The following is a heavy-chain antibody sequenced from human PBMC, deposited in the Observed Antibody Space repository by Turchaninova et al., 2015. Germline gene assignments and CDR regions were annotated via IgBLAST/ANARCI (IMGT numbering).Heavy chain of an antibody. CDR2: KDHSGGSA. D-gene: IGHD7-27*01. Sequence: QVQLQESGQGLVRPSETLSLTCAVSGYSISSGYYWAWLRKPPGKGLGGKGRKDHSGGSAYYNPSLKSRVTIVVKTYKNEFSLRLSAGTADYTAVYYCARLSGDLDGTDYWGQGTLVTVSS. CDR3: ARLSGDLDGTDY. CDR1: GYSISSGYY. J-gene: IGHJ4*02. V-gene: IGHV4-38-2*01.